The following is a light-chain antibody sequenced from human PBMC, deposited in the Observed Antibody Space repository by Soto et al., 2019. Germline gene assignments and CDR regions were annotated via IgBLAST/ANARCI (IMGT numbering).Light chain of an antibody. J-gene: IGLJ1*01. V-gene: IGLV1-40*01. CDR3: QSYDSSLSGYV. CDR1: SSNIGGNT. Sequence: QSVLTQPPSASGTPGQGVTIPCSGSSSNIGGNTANWYQQFPGTAPRLLISGNTNRPSGVPDRFSGSKSGTSASLAITGLQAEDEADYYCQSYDSSLSGYVFGTGTKLTGL. CDR2: GNT.